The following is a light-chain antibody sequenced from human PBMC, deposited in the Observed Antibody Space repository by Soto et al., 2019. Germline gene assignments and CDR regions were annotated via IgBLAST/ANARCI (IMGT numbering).Light chain of an antibody. CDR1: QSLRSS. J-gene: IGKJ1*01. Sequence: ETMMTQSPDTLSVSLGERATLSCRASQSLRSSLAWYQQKPGQAPRLLIYDASTRATGIPARVSGSGSGTDFTLIISGLQSEDFAVYYSQQYNNWPQTFGQGTKVEIK. V-gene: IGKV3-15*01. CDR2: DAS. CDR3: QQYNNWPQT.